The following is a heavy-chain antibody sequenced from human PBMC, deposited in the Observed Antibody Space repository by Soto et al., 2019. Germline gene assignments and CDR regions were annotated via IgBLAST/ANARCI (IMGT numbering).Heavy chain of an antibody. CDR2: IWYDGSNK. D-gene: IGHD5-18*01. CDR1: GFTFSSYG. V-gene: IGHV3-33*01. J-gene: IGHJ6*02. CDR3: ARDPRGGTAMDTYYYYYGMDV. Sequence: GGSLRLSCAASGFTFSSYGMHWVRQAPGKGLEWVAVIWYDGSNKYYADSVKGRFTISRDNSKNTLYLQMNSLRAEDTAVYYCARDPRGGTAMDTYYYYYGMDVWGQGTTVTVSS.